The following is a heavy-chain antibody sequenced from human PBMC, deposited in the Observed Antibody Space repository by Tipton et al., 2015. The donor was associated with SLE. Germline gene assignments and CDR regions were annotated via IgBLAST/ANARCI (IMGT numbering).Heavy chain of an antibody. Sequence: QLVQSGAEVKKPGSSVKVSCKASGGTFSSYAFSWVRQAPGQGLEWMRGIIPILGIANYAQKFQGRVTITADKSTSTAYMDLSSLRSEDTAVYYCARDRLGSWGYFDYWGQGTLVTVSS. CDR3: ARDRLGSWGYFDY. D-gene: IGHD1-26*01. J-gene: IGHJ4*02. V-gene: IGHV1-69*09. CDR2: IIPILGIA. CDR1: GGTFSSYA.